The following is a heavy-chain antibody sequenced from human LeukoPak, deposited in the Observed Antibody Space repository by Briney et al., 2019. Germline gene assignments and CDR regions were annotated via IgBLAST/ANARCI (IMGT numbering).Heavy chain of an antibody. J-gene: IGHJ4*02. CDR3: ARGGPYCSSTSCYIG. CDR2: INCDGSTT. V-gene: IGHV3-74*01. CDR1: GFTFNTYW. D-gene: IGHD2-2*01. Sequence: GGSLRLSCAASGFTFNTYWMHWVRQAPGKGLVWVSRINCDGSTTSYADSVKGRFTISRDNAKNTLFLQMNSLRAEDTAVYYCARGGPYCSSTSCYIGWGQGTLVTVSS.